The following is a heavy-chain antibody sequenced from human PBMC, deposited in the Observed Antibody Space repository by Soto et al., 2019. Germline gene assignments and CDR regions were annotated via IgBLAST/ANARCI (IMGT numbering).Heavy chain of an antibody. D-gene: IGHD4-17*01. V-gene: IGHV4-30-2*01. CDR3: ARVPVTIGYGMDV. CDR1: GGSISSDSYS. Sequence: QLQLQESGSGLVKPSQTLSLTCAVSGGSISSDSYSWSWIRQPPGKGLEWIGYIYHSGSTDYNPSLKPRATISVDKSRNQFSRKLSSVSAADTAVYYCARVPVTIGYGMDVWGQGTTVTVSS. CDR2: IYHSGST. J-gene: IGHJ6*02.